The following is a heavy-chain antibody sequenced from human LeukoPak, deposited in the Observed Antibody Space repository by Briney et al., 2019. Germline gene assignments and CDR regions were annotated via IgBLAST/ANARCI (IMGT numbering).Heavy chain of an antibody. J-gene: IGHJ6*03. D-gene: IGHD3-22*01. V-gene: IGHV3-21*06. CDR2: ITSSSSYK. CDR3: ARNYYDSSGYSDYYYYYMDV. Sequence: GGSLRLSCAASGFTFSNYAMSWVRQAPGKGLEWVSSITSSSSYKYYADSVKGRFTISRDNAENSLFLQMNSLRDEDTAVYYCARNYYDSSGYSDYYYYYMDVWGKGTTVTISS. CDR1: GFTFSNYA.